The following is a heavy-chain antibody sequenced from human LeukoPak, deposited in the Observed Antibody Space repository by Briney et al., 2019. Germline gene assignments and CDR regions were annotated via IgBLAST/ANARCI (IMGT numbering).Heavy chain of an antibody. J-gene: IGHJ3*02. Sequence: GGSLRLSCAASGFTFDDYVVSWVRQAPGKGLEWVSIINWNGSSTGYADSVKGRFTISRDNAKNTLYLQMNSLRADDTAVYYCAGLDAAMPDAFDIWGQGTTVTVSS. CDR1: GFTFDDYV. CDR2: INWNGSST. D-gene: IGHD5-18*01. V-gene: IGHV3-20*04. CDR3: AGLDAAMPDAFDI.